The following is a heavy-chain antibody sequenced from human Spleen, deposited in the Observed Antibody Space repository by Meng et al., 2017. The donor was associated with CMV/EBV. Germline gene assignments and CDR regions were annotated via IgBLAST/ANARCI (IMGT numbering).Heavy chain of an antibody. J-gene: IGHJ3*02. CDR2: IRYNGTKK. CDR1: GFTFSNYG. V-gene: IGHV3-30*02. Sequence: GESLKISCVTSGFTFSNYGMHWVRQAPGKGLEWVAFIRYNGTKKDYEDSVKGRFTISRDQSKNTLYLQMNSLRVEDTAVYYCARDDGFIRGQGTRVTVSS. D-gene: IGHD3-10*01. CDR3: ARDDGFI.